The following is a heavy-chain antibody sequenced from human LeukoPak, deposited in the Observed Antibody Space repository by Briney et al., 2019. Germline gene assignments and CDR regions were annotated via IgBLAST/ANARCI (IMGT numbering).Heavy chain of an antibody. V-gene: IGHV3-23*01. J-gene: IGHJ4*02. CDR2: ISGSGGST. Sequence: GGSLRLSCAASGFTFSSYAMSWVRQAPGKGLEWVLAISGSGGSTYYADSVKGRFTISRDNSKNTLYLQMNSLRAEDTAVYYCAKDFLLYYYGSGSYYNSIDYWGQGTLVTVSS. D-gene: IGHD3-10*01. CDR1: GFTFSSYA. CDR3: AKDFLLYYYGSGSYYNSIDY.